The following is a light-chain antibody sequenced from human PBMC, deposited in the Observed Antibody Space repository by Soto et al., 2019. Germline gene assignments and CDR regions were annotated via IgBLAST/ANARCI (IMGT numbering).Light chain of an antibody. V-gene: IGLV2-14*01. J-gene: IGLJ7*01. CDR2: DVS. CDR3: SSYSSTNTLGV. CDR1: SSDVGGYNY. Sequence: QSALTQPASGSGSPGQSITISCTGTSSDVGGYNYVSWYRQHPGKAPKLILYDVSDRPSGVSTRFSGSRSGNTASLTISGLQAEDEADYYCSSYSSTNTLGVFGGGTQLTVL.